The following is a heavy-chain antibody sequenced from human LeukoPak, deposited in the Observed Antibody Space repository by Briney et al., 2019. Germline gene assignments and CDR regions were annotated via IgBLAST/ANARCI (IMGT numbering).Heavy chain of an antibody. CDR2: IIPIFGTA. CDR1: GYTLSELS. V-gene: IGHV1-69*13. CDR3: ARGCKDYYDSSGYPPLGAFDI. J-gene: IGHJ3*02. Sequence: SVKVSCKVSGYTLSELSMHWVRQAPGQGLERMGGIIPIFGTANYAQKFQGRVTITADESTSTAYMELSSLRSEDTAVYYCARGCKDYYDSSGYPPLGAFDIWGQGTMVTVSS. D-gene: IGHD3-22*01.